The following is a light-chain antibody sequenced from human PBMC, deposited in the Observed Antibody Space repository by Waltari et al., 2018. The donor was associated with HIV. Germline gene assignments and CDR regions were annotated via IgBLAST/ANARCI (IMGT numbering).Light chain of an antibody. J-gene: IGLJ2*01. CDR3: CSYAGSSTVV. V-gene: IGLV2-23*02. Sequence: QSALTQPASVSGSPGQSITLSRTGTSSDVGDSNNVSWYQQHPGKAPKLMIYDVNKRPSGVSNRFSGSKSGNTASLTISGLQAEDEADYYCCSYAGSSTVVFGGGTKLTVL. CDR2: DVN. CDR1: SSDVGDSNN.